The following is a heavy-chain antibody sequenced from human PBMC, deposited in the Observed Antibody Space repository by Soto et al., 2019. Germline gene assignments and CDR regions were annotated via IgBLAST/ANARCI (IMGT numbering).Heavy chain of an antibody. D-gene: IGHD3-10*01. Sequence: EVQLVQSGAEVKKPGESLKISCKGSGYSFTSYWIGWVRQMPGKGLEWMGIIYPGDSDTRYSPSFQGQVTISADKSIXTAYLQWSSLKASDTAMYICARAMVRGKNYYAVDVWGQGTTVTVSS. J-gene: IGHJ6*02. CDR2: IYPGDSDT. CDR1: GYSFTSYW. CDR3: ARAMVRGKNYYAVDV. V-gene: IGHV5-51*03.